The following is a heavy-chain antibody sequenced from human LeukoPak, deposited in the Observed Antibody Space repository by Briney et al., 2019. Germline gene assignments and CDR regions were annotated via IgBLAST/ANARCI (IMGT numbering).Heavy chain of an antibody. J-gene: IGHJ3*02. CDR2: IWYDGSNK. Sequence: GRSLRLSCAASGFTFSSYGMHWVRRAPGKGLEWVAVIWYDGSNKYYVDSVKGRFTISRDNSKSTLYLQMNSLRAEDTAVYYCARLRNDAFDIWGQGAVVTVSS. CDR3: ARLRNDAFDI. CDR1: GFTFSSYG. V-gene: IGHV3-33*01. D-gene: IGHD1-14*01.